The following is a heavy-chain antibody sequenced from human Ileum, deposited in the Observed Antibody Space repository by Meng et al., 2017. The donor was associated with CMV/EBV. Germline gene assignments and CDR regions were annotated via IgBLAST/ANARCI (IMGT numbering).Heavy chain of an antibody. CDR3: ARHYYDTSGYYYVLDY. Sequence: VSISSGVYYWSWSRQPPGKGLEWIGYIYHSGNTYYKPSLKSRVTISVDTSKNQFSLNLTSVTAADTAVYYCARHYYDTSGYYYVLDYWGQGTLVTVSS. CDR2: IYHSGNT. J-gene: IGHJ4*02. CDR1: VSISSGVYY. D-gene: IGHD3-22*01. V-gene: IGHV4-30-4*01.